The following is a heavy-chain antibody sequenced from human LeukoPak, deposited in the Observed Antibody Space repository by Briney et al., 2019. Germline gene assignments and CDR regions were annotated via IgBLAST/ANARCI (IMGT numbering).Heavy chain of an antibody. CDR2: FDPEDGET. D-gene: IGHD5-12*01. CDR3: ATALSGYDLRWRSRTSPHTYYFDY. J-gene: IGHJ4*02. Sequence: ASVKVSCKVSGYTLTELSMHWVRHAPGKGLESMGGFDPEDGETIYAQKFQGRVTMTEDTSTDTAYMELSSLRSEDTAVYYCATALSGYDLRWRSRTSPHTYYFDYWGQGTLVTVSS. V-gene: IGHV1-24*01. CDR1: GYTLTELS.